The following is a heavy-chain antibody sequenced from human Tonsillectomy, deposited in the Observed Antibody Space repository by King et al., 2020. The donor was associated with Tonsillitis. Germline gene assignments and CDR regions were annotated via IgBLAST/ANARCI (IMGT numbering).Heavy chain of an antibody. J-gene: IGHJ6*02. CDR2: IIPIFGRA. V-gene: IGHV1-69*01. CDR3: ARDLDGMDV. CDR1: GGTFTTYA. Sequence: QLVQSGAEVKKPGSSVKVSCKVSGGTFTTYAINWVRQAPGQGLEWMGDIIPIFGRANYAKKFQGRVTITAEESTSTAYMELNRLRSEDTAVYYCARDLDGMDVWGQGTTVTVSS.